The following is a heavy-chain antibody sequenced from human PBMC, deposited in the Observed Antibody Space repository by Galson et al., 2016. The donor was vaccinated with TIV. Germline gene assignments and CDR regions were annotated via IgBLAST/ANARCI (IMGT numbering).Heavy chain of an antibody. CDR3: AKDGYYYDSNSKNWFDP. CDR2: ISDDGNSK. V-gene: IGHV3-30*18. J-gene: IGHJ5*02. Sequence: SLRLPCAASGFTFSPYAMHWVRQAPGKGLEWLAVISDDGNSKYYADSVKGRFPISRDNSKNTLYLQMNNLSVEDTAVYYCAKDGYYYDSNSKNWFDPWGQGTLVTVSS. D-gene: IGHD3-22*01. CDR1: GFTFSPYA.